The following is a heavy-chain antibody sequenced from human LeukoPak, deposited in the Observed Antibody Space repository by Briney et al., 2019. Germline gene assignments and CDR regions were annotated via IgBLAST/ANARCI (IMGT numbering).Heavy chain of an antibody. D-gene: IGHD3-22*01. CDR3: ARGASGYYYDSSVTLFQH. CDR1: GYTFTSYA. J-gene: IGHJ1*01. CDR2: INTNTGIP. V-gene: IGHV7-4-1*02. Sequence: ASVKVSCKASGYTFTSYAMNWVRQAPGQGLEWMGWINTNTGIPTYAQGFTGRFVFSLDTSVSTAYLQISSLKAEDTAVYYCARGASGYYYDSSVTLFQHWGQGTLVTVSS.